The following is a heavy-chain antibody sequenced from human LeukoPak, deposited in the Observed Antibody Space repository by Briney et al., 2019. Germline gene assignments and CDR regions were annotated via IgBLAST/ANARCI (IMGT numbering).Heavy chain of an antibody. CDR2: INPTGGST. Sequence: EASVKVSCKASGYTFTSYYMHWVRQAPGQGLEWMGIINPTGGSTTYAQKFQDRVTMPRDTSTVTVDMDLSSLRSEDTAVYYCAREGLGYCSSTSCYRLGYWGQGTLVTVSS. D-gene: IGHD2-2*02. CDR1: GYTFTSYY. CDR3: AREGLGYCSSTSCYRLGY. J-gene: IGHJ4*02. V-gene: IGHV1-46*03.